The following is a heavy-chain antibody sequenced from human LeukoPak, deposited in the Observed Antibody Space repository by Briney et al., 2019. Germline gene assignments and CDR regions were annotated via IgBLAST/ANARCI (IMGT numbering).Heavy chain of an antibody. CDR3: AKRRYSGSWTVDY. J-gene: IGHJ4*02. CDR1: GFTFSSYA. Sequence: GGSLRLSCAASGFTFSSYAMSWVRQAPGKGLEWVSAISGSGGSTYYADPVKGRITISRDNSKNTLYLQMNSLRAEDTAVYYCAKRRYSGSWTVDYWGQGTLVTVSS. D-gene: IGHD6-13*01. CDR2: ISGSGGST. V-gene: IGHV3-23*01.